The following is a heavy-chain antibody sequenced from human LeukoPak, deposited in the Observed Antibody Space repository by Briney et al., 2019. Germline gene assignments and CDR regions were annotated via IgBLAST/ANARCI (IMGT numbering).Heavy chain of an antibody. Sequence: PGGSLRLSCAASGFTFSSYSMNWVRQAPGKGLEWVSSISSSSSYIYYADSVKGRFTISRDNAKNSLYLQMNSLRAEDTAVYYCARDRRGDYGDYESAGWFDPWGQGTLVTVSS. CDR2: ISSSSSYI. CDR3: ARDRRGDYGDYESAGWFDP. D-gene: IGHD4-17*01. V-gene: IGHV3-21*01. J-gene: IGHJ5*02. CDR1: GFTFSSYS.